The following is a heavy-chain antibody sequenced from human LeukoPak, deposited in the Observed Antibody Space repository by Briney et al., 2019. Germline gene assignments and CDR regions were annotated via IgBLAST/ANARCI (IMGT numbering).Heavy chain of an antibody. V-gene: IGHV3-7*04. CDR3: VMGFRTAD. J-gene: IGHJ4*02. CDR2: IKQDESEK. CDR1: GFTFSRYW. Sequence: PGGSLRLSCAASGFTFSRYWMSWVRQAPGKGLEWVANIKQDESEKNYVDSVKGRFTISRDNAKNSLYLQMNSLRAEDTAVYYCVMGFRTADWGQGTLVTVSS. D-gene: IGHD1-1*01.